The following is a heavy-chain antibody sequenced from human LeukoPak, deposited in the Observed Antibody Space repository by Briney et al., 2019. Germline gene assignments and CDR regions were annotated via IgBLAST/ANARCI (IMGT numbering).Heavy chain of an antibody. CDR3: ARDSERATFLEWLFGY. Sequence: SVKVSCKASGGTFSSYAISWVRQAPGQGLEWMGGIIPIFGTANYAQKFQGRVTITTDESTSTAYMELKSLRSDDTAVYYCARDSERATFLEWLFGYWGQGTLVTVSS. V-gene: IGHV1-69*05. CDR2: IIPIFGTA. J-gene: IGHJ4*02. CDR1: GGTFSSYA. D-gene: IGHD3-3*02.